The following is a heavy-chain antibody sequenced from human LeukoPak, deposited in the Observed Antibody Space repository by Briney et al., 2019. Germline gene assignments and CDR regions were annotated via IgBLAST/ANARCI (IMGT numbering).Heavy chain of an antibody. Sequence: ASVKVSCKASGYTFTGYYMHWVRQAPGQGLEWMGRINPNSGGTNYAQKFQGRVTMTRDTSISTAYMELSRLRSDDTAVYYCARTSGITGCFDYWGQGTLVTVSS. V-gene: IGHV1-2*06. CDR2: INPNSGGT. J-gene: IGHJ4*02. CDR1: GYTFTGYY. D-gene: IGHD1-20*01. CDR3: ARTSGITGCFDY.